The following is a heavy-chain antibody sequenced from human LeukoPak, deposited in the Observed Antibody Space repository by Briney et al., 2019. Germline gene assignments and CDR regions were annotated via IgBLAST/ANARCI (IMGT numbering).Heavy chain of an antibody. V-gene: IGHV1-69*04. D-gene: IGHD1-26*01. CDR3: ARDSMVGATKYYFDY. Sequence: SVKVSCKASGGTFSSYAISWVRQAPGQGLEWMGRIIPILGIANYAQKFQGRVTITADKSTCTAYMELSSLRSEDTAVYYCARDSMVGATKYYFDYWGQGTLVTVSS. CDR2: IIPILGIA. J-gene: IGHJ4*02. CDR1: GGTFSSYA.